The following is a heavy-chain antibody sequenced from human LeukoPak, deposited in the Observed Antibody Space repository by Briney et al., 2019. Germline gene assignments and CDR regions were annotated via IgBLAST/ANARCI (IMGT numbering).Heavy chain of an antibody. J-gene: IGHJ6*02. CDR2: IYHSGSI. CDR3: AKTLRWFDVAAEAYYNYGMDV. CDR1: GGSISSSNW. D-gene: IGHD3-10*01. Sequence: SETLSLTCAVSGGSISSSNWWSWVRQPPGKGLEWIGEIYHSGSINYNPSLKSRVTISVDKSKNQFSLKLTSVTAADAAEYYCAKTLRWFDVAAEAYYNYGMDVWGQGTTVTVSS. V-gene: IGHV4-4*02.